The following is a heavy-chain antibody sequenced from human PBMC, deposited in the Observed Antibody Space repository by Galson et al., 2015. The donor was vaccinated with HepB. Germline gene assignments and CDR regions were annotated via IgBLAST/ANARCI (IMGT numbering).Heavy chain of an antibody. CDR1: GYTFTSYA. J-gene: IGHJ6*02. CDR2: INAGNGNT. D-gene: IGHD6-13*01. CDR3: ARGSSSWSNYYYYYGMDV. Sequence: SVKVSCKASGYTFTSYAMHWVRQAPGQRLEWMGWINAGNGNTKYSQKFQGRVTITRDTSASTAYMELSSLRSEDTAVYYCARGSSSWSNYYYYYGMDVWGQGTTVTVSS. V-gene: IGHV1-3*01.